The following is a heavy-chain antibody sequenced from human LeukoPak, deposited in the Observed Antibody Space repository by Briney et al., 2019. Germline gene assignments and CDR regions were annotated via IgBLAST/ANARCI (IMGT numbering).Heavy chain of an antibody. CDR1: GGSFSGYY. CDR3: ARVIVGYYYGSGSRYYFDY. Sequence: PSETLSLTCAVYGGSFSGYYWSWIRQPPGKGLEWIGEINHSGSTNYNPSLKSRVTISVDTSKNQFSLKLSSVTAADTAVYYCARVIVGYYYGSGSRYYFDYWGQGTLVTVSS. D-gene: IGHD3-10*01. V-gene: IGHV4-34*01. J-gene: IGHJ4*02. CDR2: INHSGST.